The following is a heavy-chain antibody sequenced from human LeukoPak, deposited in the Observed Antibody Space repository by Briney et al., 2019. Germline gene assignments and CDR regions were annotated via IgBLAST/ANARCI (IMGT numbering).Heavy chain of an antibody. D-gene: IGHD2-2*01. V-gene: IGHV3-30-3*01. Sequence: GGSLRLSCAASGFTFSSYAMHWVRQAPGKGLEWVAVISYDGSNKYYADSVKGRFTISRDNSKNTLYLQMNSLRAEDAAVYYCARDNLGYCSSTSCYHENWFDPWGQGTLVTVSS. CDR3: ARDNLGYCSSTSCYHENWFDP. J-gene: IGHJ5*02. CDR2: ISYDGSNK. CDR1: GFTFSSYA.